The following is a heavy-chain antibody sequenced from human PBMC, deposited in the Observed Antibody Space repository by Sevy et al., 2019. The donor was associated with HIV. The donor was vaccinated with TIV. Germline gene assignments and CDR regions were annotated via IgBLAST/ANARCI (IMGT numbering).Heavy chain of an antibody. D-gene: IGHD5-12*01. V-gene: IGHV3-23*01. CDR1: GFTFSSYA. Sequence: LSLTCAASGFTFSSYAMSWVRQAPGKGLEWVSAISGSGGSTYYADSVKGRFTISRDNSKNTLYLQMNSLRAEDTAVYYCAKVKEVATNRGFDYWGQGTLVTVSS. CDR2: ISGSGGST. CDR3: AKVKEVATNRGFDY. J-gene: IGHJ4*02.